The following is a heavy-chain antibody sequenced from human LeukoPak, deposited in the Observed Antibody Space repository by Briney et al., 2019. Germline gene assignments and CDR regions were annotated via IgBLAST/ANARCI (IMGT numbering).Heavy chain of an antibody. Sequence: PGGSLRLSCAASGFPFSSYGMHWVRQAPGKGLEWVAVPSYDGSNEYYADSVKGRFTISRDNSKNTLYLQMNSLRVEDTAVYYCAGSWFYRDYFEYWGQGTLVTVSS. V-gene: IGHV3-30*03. CDR3: AGSWFYRDYFEY. D-gene: IGHD3-10*01. J-gene: IGHJ4*02. CDR1: GFPFSSYG. CDR2: PSYDGSNE.